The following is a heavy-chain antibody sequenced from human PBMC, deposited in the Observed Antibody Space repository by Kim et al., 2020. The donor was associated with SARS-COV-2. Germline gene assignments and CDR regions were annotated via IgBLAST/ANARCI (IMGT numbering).Heavy chain of an antibody. D-gene: IGHD1-26*01. Sequence: GGSLRLSCVASGFRFSSHAMTWVRQAPGKGLERVSIISGGGDTIYYADPVKGRFTVSRDNSKNTLYLQMNSLRAEDTALYFCAKDQNGKYYYYCGMEVWG. CDR3: AKDQNGKYYYYCGMEV. J-gene: IGHJ6*01. CDR2: ISGGGDTI. CDR1: GFRFSSHA. V-gene: IGHV3-23*01.